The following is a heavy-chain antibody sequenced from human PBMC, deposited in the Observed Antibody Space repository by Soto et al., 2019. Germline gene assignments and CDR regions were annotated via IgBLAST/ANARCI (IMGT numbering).Heavy chain of an antibody. D-gene: IGHD6-19*01. Sequence: LRLSCAASGFTFSSYSMNWVRQAPGKGLEWVSSISSSSSYIYYADSVKGRFTISRDNAKNSLYLQMNSLRAEDTAVYYCARDPSGIAVAAFDYWGQGTLVTVSS. CDR1: GFTFSSYS. CDR2: ISSSSSYI. J-gene: IGHJ4*02. V-gene: IGHV3-21*01. CDR3: ARDPSGIAVAAFDY.